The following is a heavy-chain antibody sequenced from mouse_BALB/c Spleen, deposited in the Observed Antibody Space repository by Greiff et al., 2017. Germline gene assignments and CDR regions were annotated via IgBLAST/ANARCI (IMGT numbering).Heavy chain of an antibody. CDR2: ISTYYGNT. Sequence: QVQLQQSGPELVRPGVSVKISCKGSGYTFTDYAMHWVKQSHAKSLEWIGVISTYYGNTNYNQKFKGKATMTVDKSSSTAYMELARLTSEDSAIYYCASSYVYDPYAMDYWGQGTSVTVSS. D-gene: IGHD2-2*01. J-gene: IGHJ4*01. V-gene: IGHV1-67*01. CDR3: ASSYVYDPYAMDY. CDR1: GYTFTDYA.